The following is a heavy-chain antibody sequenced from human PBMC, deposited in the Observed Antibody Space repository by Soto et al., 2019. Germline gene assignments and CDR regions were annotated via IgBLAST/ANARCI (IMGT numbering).Heavy chain of an antibody. D-gene: IGHD3-16*01. CDR1: GFTFSNYA. Sequence: QVQLVESGGGVVQPGRSLRLSCAASGFTFSNYAIHWVRQAPGKGLEWVAVISYDGSNKYYADSVKGRFTISRDKSKNTLDLQMNSLTPEDTAVYYCARQGVPDAFDIWGQGTMVTVSS. J-gene: IGHJ3*02. CDR2: ISYDGSNK. CDR3: ARQGVPDAFDI. V-gene: IGHV3-30-3*01.